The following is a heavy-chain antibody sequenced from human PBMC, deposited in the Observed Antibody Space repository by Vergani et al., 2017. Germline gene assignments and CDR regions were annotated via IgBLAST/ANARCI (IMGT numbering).Heavy chain of an antibody. CDR1: GGSISSYY. CDR2: IYYSGST. J-gene: IGHJ6*03. Sequence: QVQLQESGPGLVKPSETLSLTCTVSGGSISSYYWSWIRQPPGQGLEWIGYIYYSGSTNYNPSLKSRVTISVDTSKNQFSLKLSSVTAADTAVYYCARDQPQRGNYCMDVWGKGTTVTVSS. CDR3: ARDQPQRGNYCMDV. D-gene: IGHD3-10*01. V-gene: IGHV4-59*01.